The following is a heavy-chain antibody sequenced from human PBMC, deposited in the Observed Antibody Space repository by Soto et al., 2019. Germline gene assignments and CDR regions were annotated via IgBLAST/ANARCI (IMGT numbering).Heavy chain of an antibody. V-gene: IGHV4-59*01. D-gene: IGHD6-19*01. CDR2: ISSSVTT. J-gene: IGHJ4*01. CDR1: GGSTSNYY. CDR3: AGGKQWLAFDY. Sequence: PSETLSLTCTVSGGSTSNYYWSWVRQSPGMGLEWIGFISSSVTTHYNPSLKSRVTISVDTSKNQFSLKLSSVTAADTAVYYCAGGKQWLAFDYWGHGALVTVSS.